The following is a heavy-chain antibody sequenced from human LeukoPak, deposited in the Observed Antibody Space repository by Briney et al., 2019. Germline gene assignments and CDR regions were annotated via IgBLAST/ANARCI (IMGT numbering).Heavy chain of an antibody. V-gene: IGHV1-69*04. CDR3: AREAIAVAGTAFDY. CDR1: GGTFSSYA. D-gene: IGHD6-19*01. Sequence: GSSVKVSCKASGGTFSSYAISWVQQAPGQGLEWMGRIIPILGIANYAQKFQGRVTITADKSTSTAYMELSSLRSEDTAVYYCAREAIAVAGTAFDYWGQGTLVTVSS. J-gene: IGHJ4*02. CDR2: IIPILGIA.